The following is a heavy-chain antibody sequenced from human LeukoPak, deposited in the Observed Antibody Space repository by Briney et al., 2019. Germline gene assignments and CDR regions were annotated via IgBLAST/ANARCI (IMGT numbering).Heavy chain of an antibody. J-gene: IGHJ4*02. V-gene: IGHV4-34*01. D-gene: IGHD6-13*01. CDR1: GGSFSGYY. CDR3: ARGLGRRTAAAAALDY. CDR2: INHSGST. Sequence: SETLSLTCAVYGGSFSGYYWSWIHQPPGKGLEWIGEINHSGSTNYNPSLKSRVTISVDTSKNQFSLKLSSVTAADTAVYYCARGLGRRTAAAAALDYWGQGTLVTVSS.